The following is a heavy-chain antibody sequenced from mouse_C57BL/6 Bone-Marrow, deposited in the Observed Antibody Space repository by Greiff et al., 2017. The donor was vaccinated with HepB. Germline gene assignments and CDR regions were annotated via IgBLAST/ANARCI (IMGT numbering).Heavy chain of an antibody. Sequence: QVQLQQSGPGLVQPSQSLSITCTVSGFSLTSYGVHWVRQSPGKGLEWLGVIWRGGSTDYNAAFMSRLSITKDNSKSQVFFKMNSLQADGTAIYYCAKKTDYYGSSSWYFDVWGTGTTVTVSS. CDR2: IWRGGST. CDR1: GFSLTSYG. D-gene: IGHD1-1*01. CDR3: AKKTDYYGSSSWYFDV. V-gene: IGHV2-5*01. J-gene: IGHJ1*03.